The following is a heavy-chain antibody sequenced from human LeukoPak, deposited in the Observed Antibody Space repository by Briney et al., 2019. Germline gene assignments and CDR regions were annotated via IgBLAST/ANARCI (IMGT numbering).Heavy chain of an antibody. D-gene: IGHD2-2*01. CDR3: AKVGDSYCSSTSCESDWDY. V-gene: IGHV3-11*01. CDR1: GFTFSDYY. Sequence: GGSLRLSCAASGFTFSDYYMSWIRQAPGKGLEWVSYISSSGSTIYYADSVKGRFTISRDNSKNTLYLQMNSLRAEDTAVYYCAKVGDSYCSSTSCESDWDYCGQGTLVTVSS. J-gene: IGHJ4*02. CDR2: ISSSGSTI.